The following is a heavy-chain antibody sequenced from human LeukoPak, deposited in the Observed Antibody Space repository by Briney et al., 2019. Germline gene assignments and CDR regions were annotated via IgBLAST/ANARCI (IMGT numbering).Heavy chain of an antibody. Sequence: ASAKVSCKASGYTFTGYYMHWVRQAPGQGLEWMGWINPNSGGTNYAQKFQGRVTMTRDTSISTAYMELSRLRSDDTAVYYCARVPQLDTDAFDIWGQGTMVTVSS. CDR1: GYTFTGYY. CDR3: ARVPQLDTDAFDI. J-gene: IGHJ3*02. CDR2: INPNSGGT. V-gene: IGHV1-2*02. D-gene: IGHD1-1*01.